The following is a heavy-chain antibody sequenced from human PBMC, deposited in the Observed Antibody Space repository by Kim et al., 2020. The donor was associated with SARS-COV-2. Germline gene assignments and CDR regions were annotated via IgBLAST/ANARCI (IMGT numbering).Heavy chain of an antibody. CDR1: GGSFSDHY. CDR3: ARVNYGDLDY. V-gene: IGHV4-34*01. CDR2: INHSGNT. D-gene: IGHD2-21*02. J-gene: IGHJ4*02. Sequence: SETLSLTCAVYGGSFSDHYWSWIRQPPGKGLQWIGEINHSGNTNYNPSLKSRVTISVDTSENQFSLKLSSVTAADTAVYYCARVNYGDLDYWGQGTLVTVSS.